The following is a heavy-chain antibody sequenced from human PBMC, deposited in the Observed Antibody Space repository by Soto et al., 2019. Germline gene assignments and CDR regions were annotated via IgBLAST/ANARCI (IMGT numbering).Heavy chain of an antibody. V-gene: IGHV3-21*06. CDR1: GFTFSYYP. CDR3: AREGVHNYTEYYFDY. D-gene: IGHD3-10*01. J-gene: IGHJ4*02. Sequence: GGSLRLSCTASGFTFSYYPLHWVRRAPGKGLEWVSSISGVRDYIRYADSVKGRFAISRDNAKTSLYLQMNSLTAEDTAVYYCAREGVHNYTEYYFDYWGQGTLVTVSS. CDR2: ISGVRDYI.